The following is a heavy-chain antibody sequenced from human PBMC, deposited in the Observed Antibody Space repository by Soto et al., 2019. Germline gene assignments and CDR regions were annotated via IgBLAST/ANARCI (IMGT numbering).Heavy chain of an antibody. Sequence: ASVKVSCKASGYTFTNYGISWVRQAPGQGLEWMGWISGYNGNTKYAQNLQGRVTMTTDTSTSTAYMELRSLRSDDTAVYYCARESLSLTWYPYYYGMDLWGQGTTVTVSS. CDR1: GYTFTNYG. J-gene: IGHJ6*02. D-gene: IGHD6-13*01. CDR3: ARESLSLTWYPYYYGMDL. V-gene: IGHV1-18*01. CDR2: ISGYNGNT.